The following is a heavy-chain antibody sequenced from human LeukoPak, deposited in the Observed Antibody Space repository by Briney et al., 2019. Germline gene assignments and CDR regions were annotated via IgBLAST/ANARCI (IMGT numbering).Heavy chain of an antibody. D-gene: IGHD1-26*01. Sequence: SETLSLTCTVSGGSISSYYWSWIRQPPGQGLEWIGYIHFSGSTNYNPSLKSRVTISEDTSKNQFSLKLSSVTAADTAVYYCARPSLGALNNWFDPWGQGTLVTVSS. CDR1: GGSISSYY. V-gene: IGHV4-59*01. CDR3: ARPSLGALNNWFDP. J-gene: IGHJ5*02. CDR2: IHFSGST.